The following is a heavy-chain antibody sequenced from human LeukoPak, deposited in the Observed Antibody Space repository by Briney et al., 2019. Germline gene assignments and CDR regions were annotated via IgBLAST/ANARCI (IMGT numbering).Heavy chain of an antibody. D-gene: IGHD3-10*01. CDR1: GFTFSSYG. J-gene: IGHJ5*02. CDR2: ISYDGSNK. V-gene: IGHV3-30*19. Sequence: GGSLRLSCAASGFTFSSYGMHWVRQAPGKGLEWVAVISYDGSNKYYADSVKGRFTISRDNSKNTLYLQMNSLRAEDTAVYYCARDGSGSYYNSWFDPWGQGTLVTVSS. CDR3: ARDGSGSYYNSWFDP.